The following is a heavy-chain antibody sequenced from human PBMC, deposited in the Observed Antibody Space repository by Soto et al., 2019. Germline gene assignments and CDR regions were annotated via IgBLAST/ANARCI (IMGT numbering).Heavy chain of an antibody. CDR2: IIPIFGTA. CDR3: ASGPVTTVTTWYDDY. J-gene: IGHJ4*02. D-gene: IGHD4-4*01. Sequence: SVKVSCKASGGTFSSYAISWVRQAPGQGLEWMGGIIPIFGTANYAQKFQGRVTITADESTSTAYMELSSLRSEDTAVYYCASGPVTTVTTWYDDYWGQGTLVTVSS. V-gene: IGHV1-69*13. CDR1: GGTFSSYA.